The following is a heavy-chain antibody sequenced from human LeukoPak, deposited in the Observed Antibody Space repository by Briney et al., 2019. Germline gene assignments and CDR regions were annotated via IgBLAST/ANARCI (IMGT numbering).Heavy chain of an antibody. CDR3: VRELRTWDHYGSGNYYNVDYHYGMDV. J-gene: IGHJ6*02. Sequence: GGSLRLSCAASGFTFSSYSINWVRQAPGQGLEWISYVSSSSRTIYYADAVKGRFTISRDNAENSVYLQMNSLRVEDSAVYYCVRELRTWDHYGSGNYYNVDYHYGMDVWGQGTTVTVSS. CDR2: VSSSSRTI. V-gene: IGHV3-48*01. CDR1: GFTFSSYS. D-gene: IGHD3-10*01.